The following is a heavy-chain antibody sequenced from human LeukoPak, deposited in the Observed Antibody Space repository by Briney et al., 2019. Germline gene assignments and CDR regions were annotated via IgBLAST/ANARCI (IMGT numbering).Heavy chain of an antibody. D-gene: IGHD6-19*01. V-gene: IGHV4-61*01. CDR3: AREYSSGWSGTGY. CDR1: GGSVSSGSYY. Sequence: SETLSLTCTVSGGSVSSGSYYWSWIRHPPGNGLEWNGYIYYSGSTNYNPSLESRVTISVDTSKNQFSLKLSPVTAPDTAVYYCAREYSSGWSGTGYWGQGTLVTVSS. CDR2: IYYSGST. J-gene: IGHJ4*02.